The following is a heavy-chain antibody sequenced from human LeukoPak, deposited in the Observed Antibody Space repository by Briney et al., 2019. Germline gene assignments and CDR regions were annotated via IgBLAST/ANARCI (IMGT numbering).Heavy chain of an antibody. CDR3: ARSATFGVVSLPDY. CDR2: ISGSGGNT. J-gene: IGHJ4*02. Sequence: GGSLRLSCAASGFTFSSYAMSWVRQAPGKGLEWVSSISGSGGNTYYADFVKGRFTISRDNSKNTLYLQMSSLRAEDAAAYYCARSATFGVVSLPDYWGQGTLVTVSS. CDR1: GFTFSSYA. D-gene: IGHD3-3*01. V-gene: IGHV3-23*01.